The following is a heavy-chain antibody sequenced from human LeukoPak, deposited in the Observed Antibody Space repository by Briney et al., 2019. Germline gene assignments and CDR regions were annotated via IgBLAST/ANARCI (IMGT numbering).Heavy chain of an antibody. Sequence: HPGGSLRLSCAASGFTFSDYWMSWVRQAPGKGLEWVANIKKDGSEKHYVDSVKGRFTISRDNPRNTLYLQMNSLRAEDTAMYHCAKEWELTYWGQGTLVTVSS. D-gene: IGHD1-26*01. CDR2: IKKDGSEK. CDR1: GFTFSDYW. J-gene: IGHJ4*02. V-gene: IGHV3-7*04. CDR3: AKEWELTY.